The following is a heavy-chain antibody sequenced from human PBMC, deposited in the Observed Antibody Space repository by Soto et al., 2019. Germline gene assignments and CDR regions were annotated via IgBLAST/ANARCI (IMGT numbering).Heavy chain of an antibody. CDR2: INAGNGDT. Sequence: VQLVQSGAEVKKPGASVKISCTASGISYTTYAIHWVRQAPGQGLEWMGWINAGNGDTRYSQRFQGRVTLTRDTPATTTYMDLTSLRFEDTSIYYCARAITGYVTWGQGTLVTVSS. J-gene: IGHJ4*02. V-gene: IGHV1-3*01. D-gene: IGHD5-12*01. CDR3: ARAITGYVT. CDR1: GISYTTYA.